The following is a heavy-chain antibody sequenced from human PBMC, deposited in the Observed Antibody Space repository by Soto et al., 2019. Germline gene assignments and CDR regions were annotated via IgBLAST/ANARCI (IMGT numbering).Heavy chain of an antibody. Sequence: QVQLQESGPGLVKPSGTLSLTCAVSGGSISSSNWWSWVRQPPGKGLEWIGEIFHNGNTYSNPSLTGRVTMSVDKSKTQFSLTLNSVTAADTAVYYCASRSYAMDIWGQGTTVTVSS. V-gene: IGHV4-4*02. J-gene: IGHJ6*02. CDR1: GGSISSSNW. CDR3: ASRSYAMDI. D-gene: IGHD3-16*02. CDR2: IFHNGNT.